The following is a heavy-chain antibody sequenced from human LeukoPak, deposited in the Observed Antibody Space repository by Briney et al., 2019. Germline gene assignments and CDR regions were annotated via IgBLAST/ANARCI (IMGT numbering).Heavy chain of an antibody. Sequence: PSETLSLTGTGSGGSISSYYWSWIRQPPGKGLKWIGYIYYSGSTNYNPSLKSRVTISVDTSKNQFSLKLSSVTAADTAVYYCARVGLNIVVVPAASTLSYYYYYMDVWGKGTTVTISS. CDR3: ARVGLNIVVVPAASTLSYYYYYMDV. CDR1: GGSISSYY. CDR2: IYYSGST. D-gene: IGHD2-2*01. V-gene: IGHV4-59*01. J-gene: IGHJ6*03.